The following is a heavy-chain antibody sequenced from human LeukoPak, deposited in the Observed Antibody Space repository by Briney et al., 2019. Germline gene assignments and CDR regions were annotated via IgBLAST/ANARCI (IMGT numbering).Heavy chain of an antibody. J-gene: IGHJ3*02. CDR1: GFTFSSYS. CDR2: ISSSSSTI. D-gene: IGHD3-22*01. Sequence: TGGSLRLSCAASGFTFSSYSMNWVRQAPGKGLEWVSYISSSSSTIYYADSVKGRFTISRDNAKNSLYLQMNSLRAEDTAVYYCARDTYDSDAFGIWGQGTMVTVSS. CDR3: ARDTYDSDAFGI. V-gene: IGHV3-48*01.